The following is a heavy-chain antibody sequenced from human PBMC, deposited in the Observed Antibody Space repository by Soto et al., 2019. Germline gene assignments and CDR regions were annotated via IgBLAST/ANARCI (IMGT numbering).Heavy chain of an antibody. CDR3: VKGGCADS. V-gene: IGHV3-23*01. CDR2: IGETGTTL. Sequence: EVQLLQSGGGLVQPEGSLRVSCVASGFNFTIYAMSWVRQAPGRGLEWISRIGETGTTLHYADSVKGRFIVSRDNSQKTVFLEIQCPRVDDTAVYYCVKGGCADSWGQGTLVTVSS. D-gene: IGHD2-15*01. J-gene: IGHJ4*02. CDR1: GFNFTIYA.